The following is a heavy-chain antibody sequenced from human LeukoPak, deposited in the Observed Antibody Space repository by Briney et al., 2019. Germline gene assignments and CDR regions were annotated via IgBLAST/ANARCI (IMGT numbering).Heavy chain of an antibody. V-gene: IGHV4-30-4*02. J-gene: IGHJ5*02. Sequence: PSETLSLTCTVSGGSISSGDYYWSWIRQPPGKGLEWIGYIYYSGSTYYNPSLKSRVTISVDTSKNQFSLKLSSVTAADTAVYYCASSPLGVGYSYGQLNWFDPWGQGTLVTVSS. CDR3: ASSPLGVGYSYGQLNWFDP. D-gene: IGHD5-18*01. CDR1: GGSISSGDYY. CDR2: IYYSGST.